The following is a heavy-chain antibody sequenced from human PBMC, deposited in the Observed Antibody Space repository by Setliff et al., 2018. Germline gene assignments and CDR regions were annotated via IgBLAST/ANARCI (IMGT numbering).Heavy chain of an antibody. CDR2: IYYSGAT. V-gene: IGHV4-39*07. Sequence: SETLSLTCTVSGGSIKDEDHYWGWIRQPPGKGLEWIGTIYYSGATYHNPSLKSRVTISVDTSKNQFSLKLSSVTAADTAVYYCARGRYWFAPNWFDPWGQGTLVTVSS. CDR1: GGSIKDEDHY. J-gene: IGHJ5*02. CDR3: ARGRYWFAPNWFDP. D-gene: IGHD2-21*01.